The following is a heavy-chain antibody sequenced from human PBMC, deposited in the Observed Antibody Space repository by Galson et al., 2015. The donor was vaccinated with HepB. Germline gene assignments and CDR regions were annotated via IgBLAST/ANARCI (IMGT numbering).Heavy chain of an antibody. D-gene: IGHD6-13*01. CDR2: ISAYNGNT. CDR3: ARHGGIATVVDWFDP. J-gene: IGHJ5*02. CDR1: GYTFTSYG. Sequence: SCRASGYTFTSYGISWVRQAPGQGLEWMGWISAYNGNTNYAQKLQGRVTMTTDTSTSTAYMELRSLRSDDTAVYYCARHGGIATVVDWFDPWGQGTLVTVSS. V-gene: IGHV1-18*04.